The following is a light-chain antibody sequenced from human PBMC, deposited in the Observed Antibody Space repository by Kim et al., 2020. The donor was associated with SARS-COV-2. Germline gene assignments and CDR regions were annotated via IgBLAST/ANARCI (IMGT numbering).Light chain of an antibody. Sequence: EIVLTQSPGTLSLSPGERATLSCRASQSVSRNYLAWYQQKPGQAPRLLIYGASSRATGIPDRFSGSGSETDFTLTISRLEPEDFAVYYCQQYGSSPTFGQGTKVEIK. CDR2: GAS. CDR1: QSVSRNY. V-gene: IGKV3-20*01. CDR3: QQYGSSPT. J-gene: IGKJ1*01.